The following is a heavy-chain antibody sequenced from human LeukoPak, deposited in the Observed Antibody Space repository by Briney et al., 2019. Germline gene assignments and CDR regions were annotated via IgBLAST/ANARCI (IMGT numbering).Heavy chain of an antibody. CDR1: GFAVSSNY. D-gene: IGHD3-10*01. V-gene: IGHV3-53*01. J-gene: IGHJ6*02. CDR2: IYGGGGT. Sequence: GGSLRLSCAASGFAVSSNYMSWVRQAPGKGLEWVSVIYGGGGTNYAESVKGRVTISRDSSRNNLFLHMNNLRAEDTAVYYCARGFYVSGSFRSPTYTLDVWGQGTTVTVSS. CDR3: ARGFYVSGSFRSPTYTLDV.